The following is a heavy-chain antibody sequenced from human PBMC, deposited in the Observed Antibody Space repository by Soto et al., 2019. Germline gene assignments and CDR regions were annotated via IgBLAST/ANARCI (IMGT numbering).Heavy chain of an antibody. CDR3: ARSDSSGFDP. J-gene: IGHJ5*02. Sequence: QVQLQESGPGLVKPSETLSLTCTVSGGSISSSSYYWGWIRQPPGKGLEWIGSIYYSGSTYYNPSLKSRVTISVDTSKNQFSLKLSSVTAADTAVYYCARSDSSGFDPLGQGTLVTVSS. D-gene: IGHD6-19*01. CDR1: GGSISSSSYY. V-gene: IGHV4-39*01. CDR2: IYYSGST.